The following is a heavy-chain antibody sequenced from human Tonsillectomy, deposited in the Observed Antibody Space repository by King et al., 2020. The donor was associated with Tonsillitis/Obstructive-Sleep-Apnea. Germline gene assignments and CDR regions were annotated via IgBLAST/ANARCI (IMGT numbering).Heavy chain of an antibody. J-gene: IGHJ6*03. CDR2: IFYSGST. D-gene: IGHD2-2*01. V-gene: IGHV4-59*01. CDR1: GGSISSYY. Sequence: VQLQESGPGLVKPSETLSLTCTVSGGSISSYYWSWIRQPPGKGLEWIGYIFYSGSTNYNPSLKSPVTISVDTSKNQFSLKLSSVTAADTAVYYCARDHCSSTSCYGNYYYMDVWGKGTTVTVSS. CDR3: ARDHCSSTSCYGNYYYMDV.